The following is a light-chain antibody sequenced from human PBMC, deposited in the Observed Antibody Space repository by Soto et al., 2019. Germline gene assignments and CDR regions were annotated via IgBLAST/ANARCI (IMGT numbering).Light chain of an antibody. V-gene: IGKV1-9*01. CDR1: QGISSY. CDR3: QQLNAYPLT. Sequence: DIQLTQSPSFLSASVGDRVTITCRASQGISSYLAWFQQKPGRAPSLLIYGASTLQSGVPSRFSGSGSGTDFTLTISNLQPEDFATYYCQQLNAYPLTFGQGTRLEIK. CDR2: GAS. J-gene: IGKJ5*01.